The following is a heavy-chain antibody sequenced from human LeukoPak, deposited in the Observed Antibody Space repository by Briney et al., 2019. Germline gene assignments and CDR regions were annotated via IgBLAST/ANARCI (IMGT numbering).Heavy chain of an antibody. D-gene: IGHD3-16*02. Sequence: SETLSLTCAVYGGSFSGYYWSWIRQPPGKGLEWIGEINHSGSTNYNSSLKSRVTISVDTSKNQFSLKLSSVTAADTAVYYCARPHGGSYRYYYFDYWGQGTLVTVSS. CDR1: GGSFSGYY. J-gene: IGHJ4*02. CDR3: ARPHGGSYRYYYFDY. V-gene: IGHV4-34*01. CDR2: INHSGST.